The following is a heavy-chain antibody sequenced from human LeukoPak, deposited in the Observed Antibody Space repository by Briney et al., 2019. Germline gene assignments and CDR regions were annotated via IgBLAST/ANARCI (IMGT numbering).Heavy chain of an antibody. J-gene: IGHJ4*02. Sequence: ASVKVSCKASGYTFTSYAMNWVRQAPGQGLEWMGWIDTHTGNPTYAQDFTGRFVFSLDTSVTTTYLQITNLKAEDTAVYFCAREDFWSGYSVGYWGQGTLVTVSS. D-gene: IGHD3-3*01. CDR3: AREDFWSGYSVGY. CDR2: IDTHTGNP. CDR1: GYTFTSYA. V-gene: IGHV7-4-1*02.